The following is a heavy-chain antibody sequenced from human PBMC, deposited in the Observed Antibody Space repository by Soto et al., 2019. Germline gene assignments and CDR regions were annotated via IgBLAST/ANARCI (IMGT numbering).Heavy chain of an antibody. V-gene: IGHV4-59*01. D-gene: IGHD2-15*01. CDR1: GGSISSYY. Sequence: SETLSLTCTVSGGSISSYYWSWIRQPPGKGLEWIGYIYYSGSTNYNPSLKSRVTISVDTSKNQFSLKLSSVTAANTAVYYCARLRRYCSGGSCPFDYWGQGTLVTVS. CDR3: ARLRRYCSGGSCPFDY. CDR2: IYYSGST. J-gene: IGHJ4*02.